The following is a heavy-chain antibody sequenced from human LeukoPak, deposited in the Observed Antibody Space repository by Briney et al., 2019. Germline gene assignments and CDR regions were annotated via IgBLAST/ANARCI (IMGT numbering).Heavy chain of an antibody. CDR1: GFTVSSNY. Sequence: GGSLRLSCAVSGFTVSSNYINWVRQAPGKGLEWVAVIYYGGSTYYADSVKGRFTVSRDNFKNTVYLQMNSLRAEDTAVYYCGRWGGDSVIVPAANNWLDPWGQGTLVTVSS. CDR2: IYYGGST. CDR3: GRWGGDSVIVPAANNWLDP. V-gene: IGHV3-66*01. D-gene: IGHD2-2*01. J-gene: IGHJ5*02.